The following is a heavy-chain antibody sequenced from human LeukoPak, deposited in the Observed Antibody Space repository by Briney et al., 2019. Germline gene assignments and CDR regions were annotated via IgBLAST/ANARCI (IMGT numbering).Heavy chain of an antibody. CDR3: AKDRGYSSGWYSGYFDY. V-gene: IGHV3-23*01. J-gene: IGHJ4*02. D-gene: IGHD6-19*01. Sequence: GGSLRLSCAASGFTFSSYAMSWVRQAPGKGLEWVSAISGSGGSTYYADSVKGRFTISRDNSKNTLYQQMNSLRAEDTAVYYCAKDRGYSSGWYSGYFDYWGQGTLVTVSS. CDR1: GFTFSSYA. CDR2: ISGSGGST.